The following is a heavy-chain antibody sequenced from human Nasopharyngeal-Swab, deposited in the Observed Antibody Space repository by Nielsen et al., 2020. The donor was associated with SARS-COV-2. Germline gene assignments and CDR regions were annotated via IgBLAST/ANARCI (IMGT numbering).Heavy chain of an antibody. D-gene: IGHD6-13*01. V-gene: IGHV1-3*04. Sequence: ASVKVSCKAYGYTFSYYTIHWVRQAPGQSLEWMGWINTEYGNTRYSQKFQGRVTISRVTSARTADMELSSLTSEDTAVYYCAREKAAAGTGYWYFDLWGRGTLVTVSS. CDR2: INTEYGNT. CDR1: GYTFSYYT. J-gene: IGHJ2*01. CDR3: AREKAAAGTGYWYFDL.